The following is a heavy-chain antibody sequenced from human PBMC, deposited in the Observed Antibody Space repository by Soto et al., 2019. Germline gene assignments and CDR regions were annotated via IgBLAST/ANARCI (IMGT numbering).Heavy chain of an antibody. CDR1: GFTFSSYG. D-gene: IGHD3-10*01. J-gene: IGHJ6*02. CDR2: ISYDGSNK. Sequence: PGGSLRLSCAASGFTFSSYGMHWARQAPGKGLEWVAVISYDGSNKYYADSVKGRFTISRDNSKNTLYLQMNSLRAEDTAVYYCAKESYYGSGSYLLYYGMDVWGQGTTVTVSS. V-gene: IGHV3-30*18. CDR3: AKESYYGSGSYLLYYGMDV.